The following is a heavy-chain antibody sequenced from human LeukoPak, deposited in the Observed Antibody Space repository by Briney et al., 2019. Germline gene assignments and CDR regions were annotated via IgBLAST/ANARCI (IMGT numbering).Heavy chain of an antibody. D-gene: IGHD6-13*01. J-gene: IGHJ4*02. CDR1: GGSISSSSYY. CDR3: ARQWSGYSSSWCLDY. CDR2: IYYSGST. Sequence: PSETLSLTCTVSGGSISSSSYYWGWIRQPPGKGLEWIGSIYYSGSTYYNPSLKSRVTISVDTSKNQFSLKLGSVTAADTAVYYCARQWSGYSSSWCLDYWGQGTLVTVSS. V-gene: IGHV4-39*01.